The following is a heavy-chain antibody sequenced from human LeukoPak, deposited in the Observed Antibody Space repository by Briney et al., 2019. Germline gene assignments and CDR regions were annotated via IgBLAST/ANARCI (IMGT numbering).Heavy chain of an antibody. CDR3: ARGVAVAGGYYYYGMDV. J-gene: IGHJ6*02. CDR1: GGTFSSYA. Sequence: SVKVSCKASGGTFSSYAISWVRQAPGQGLEWMGRIIPILGIANYAQKFQGRVTITADKSTSTAYMELSSLRSEDTAMYYCARGVAVAGGYYYYGMDVWGQGTTVTVSS. D-gene: IGHD6-19*01. V-gene: IGHV1-69*04. CDR2: IIPILGIA.